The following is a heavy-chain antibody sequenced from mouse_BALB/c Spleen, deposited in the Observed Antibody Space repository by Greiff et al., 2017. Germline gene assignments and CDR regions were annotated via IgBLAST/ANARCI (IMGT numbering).Heavy chain of an antibody. CDR1: GYSITSGYY. Sequence: DVKLQESGPGLVKPSQSLSLTCSVTGYSITSGYYWNWIRQFPGNKLEWMGYISYDGSNNYNPSLKNRISITRDTSTNQFFLKLNSVTTEDTATYYCARDAYYGNFYAMDYWGQGTSVTVSS. V-gene: IGHV3-6*02. CDR3: ARDAYYGNFYAMDY. J-gene: IGHJ4*01. CDR2: ISYDGSN. D-gene: IGHD2-10*01.